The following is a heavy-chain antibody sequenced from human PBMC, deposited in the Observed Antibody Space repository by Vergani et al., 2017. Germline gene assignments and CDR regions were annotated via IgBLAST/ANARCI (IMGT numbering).Heavy chain of an antibody. Sequence: QAQLQESGPGLVKPSETLSLTCHVFGVSVTDHNCNWIRQAPGKGLEWIGSLPTTEGATHASHNPSLKSRVSLSVDTSKSQFSLRLTSVTAADSAIYYCAGDTHSWQRADRWGQGLLVSVSS. CDR2: PTTEGATHA. CDR1: GVSVTDHN. CDR3: AGDTHSWQRADR. D-gene: IGHD6-13*01. J-gene: IGHJ5*02. V-gene: IGHV4-59*02.